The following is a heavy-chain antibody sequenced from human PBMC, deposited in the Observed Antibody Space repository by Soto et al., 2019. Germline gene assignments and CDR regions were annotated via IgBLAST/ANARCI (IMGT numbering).Heavy chain of an antibody. Sequence: GGSLRLSCEASGFTFSDYWMSWVRQAPGKGPEWVANIKFDGSEKQYVDSVRGRFTISRDNSRSSLSLQMNSLRAGDTAVYYCVKDGGYCSSSTCYAPRNHYFDSWGQGTLVTVSP. CDR3: VKDGGYCSSSTCYAPRNHYFDS. D-gene: IGHD2-2*01. V-gene: IGHV3-7*03. J-gene: IGHJ4*02. CDR2: IKFDGSEK. CDR1: GFTFSDYW.